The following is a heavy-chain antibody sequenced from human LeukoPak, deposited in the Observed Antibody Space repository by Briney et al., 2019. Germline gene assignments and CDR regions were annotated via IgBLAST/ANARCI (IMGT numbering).Heavy chain of an antibody. CDR1: GYSISSGYY. J-gene: IGHJ5*02. D-gene: IGHD3-9*01. CDR3: ARDARYFDWLASWFDP. CDR2: IYHSGST. V-gene: IGHV4-38-2*02. Sequence: SETLSLTCTVSGYSISSGYYWGWIRQPPGKGLEWIGSIYHSGSTYYNPSLKSRVTISVDTSKNQFSLKLSSVTAADTAVYYCARDARYFDWLASWFDPWGQGTLVTVSS.